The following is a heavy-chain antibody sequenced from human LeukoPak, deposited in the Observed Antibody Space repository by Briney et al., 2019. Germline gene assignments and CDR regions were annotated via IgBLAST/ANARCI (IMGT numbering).Heavy chain of an antibody. CDR3: GSRGGSGKYDFDF. CDR2: INPNSGDT. Sequence: EASVKVSCKASGYTFTGYFMHWVRQAPGQGLEWMGWINPNSGDTNYAQKFQGRVTMTRDTSISTDYMDLSSLRYDDTAVYYCGSRGGSGKYDFDFWGQGTLVTVSS. J-gene: IGHJ4*02. V-gene: IGHV1-2*02. CDR1: GYTFTGYF. D-gene: IGHD3-10*01.